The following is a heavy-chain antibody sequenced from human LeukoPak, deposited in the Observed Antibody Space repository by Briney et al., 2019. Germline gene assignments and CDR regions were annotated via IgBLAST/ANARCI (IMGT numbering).Heavy chain of an antibody. J-gene: IGHJ5*02. CDR1: GDSISSGDYY. CDR3: ARGGNYWPQWWFDP. Sequence: PSETLSLTCTVSGDSISSGDYYWSWIRQPPGKGLEWIGYIYYTGSTSYNPSLKSRVTMSLDASKNQFSLELNSVTPADTAVYYCARGGNYWPQWWFDPWGRGTLVSVSS. CDR2: IYYTGST. D-gene: IGHD1-26*01. V-gene: IGHV4-61*08.